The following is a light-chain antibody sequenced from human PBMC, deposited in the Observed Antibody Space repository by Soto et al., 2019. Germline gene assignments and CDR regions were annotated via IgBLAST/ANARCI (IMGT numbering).Light chain of an antibody. V-gene: IGLV1-51*01. CDR3: ATWDYSLTGEV. J-gene: IGLJ2*01. CDR2: DNN. Sequence: QSVLTQPPSVSAAPGQKVTISCSGSSSNIGNNYVSWYQQLPGTAPKLLIYDNNKRPSGIPDRFSGSKSGTSGTLDITGLQTGDEADYYCATWDYSLTGEVFGGGTKPPS. CDR1: SSNIGNNY.